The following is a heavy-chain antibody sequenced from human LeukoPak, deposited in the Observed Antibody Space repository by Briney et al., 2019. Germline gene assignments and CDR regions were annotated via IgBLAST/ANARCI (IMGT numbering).Heavy chain of an antibody. CDR1: GFTFNTYS. CDR2: ISRVISTV. D-gene: IGHD6-13*01. Sequence: GGSLRLSCAASGFTFNTYSMNWVRQAPGKGLEWVSFISRVISTVYYADSVKGRFTISRDNAKNSMYLQMNSLRVEDTAVYCCARGSSWLDHWGQGILVTVSS. V-gene: IGHV3-48*01. CDR3: ARGSSWLDH. J-gene: IGHJ5*02.